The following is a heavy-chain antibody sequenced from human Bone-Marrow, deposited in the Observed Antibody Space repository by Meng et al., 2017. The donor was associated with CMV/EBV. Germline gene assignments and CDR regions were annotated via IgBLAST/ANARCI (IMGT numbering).Heavy chain of an antibody. J-gene: IGHJ5*02. CDR3: ARVASGYPNGWFDP. CDR2: IFITGTT. D-gene: IGHD3-22*01. V-gene: IGHV4-61*02. Sequence: GGSITDGNNYWSWIRRPAGKGLEWIGRIFITGTTTYNPSLKSRVTISVDTSKNQFSLKLSSVTAADTAMYYCARVASGYPNGWFDPWGQGTLVTVSS. CDR1: GGSITDGNNY.